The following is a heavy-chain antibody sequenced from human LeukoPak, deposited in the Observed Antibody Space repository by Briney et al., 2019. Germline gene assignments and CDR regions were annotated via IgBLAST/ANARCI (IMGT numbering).Heavy chain of an antibody. V-gene: IGHV1-18*04. CDR3: ARGTDTFDY. Sequence: ASVKVSCKASGGTFSSDGITWVRQAPGQGLEWMGCISVYNGKTSYTQKFQGRVTMTTDTSTSTAYMQLRSLRSDDTAVYFCARGTDTFDYWGQGTLVTVSS. CDR1: GGTFSSDG. CDR2: ISVYNGKT. J-gene: IGHJ4*02. D-gene: IGHD3/OR15-3a*01.